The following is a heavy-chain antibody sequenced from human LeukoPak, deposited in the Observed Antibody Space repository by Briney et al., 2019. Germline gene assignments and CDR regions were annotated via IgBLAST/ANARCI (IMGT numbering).Heavy chain of an antibody. D-gene: IGHD2-15*01. V-gene: IGHV5-51*01. CDR1: GYSFASHW. CDR3: AEPGGGEAASVAPFDY. Sequence: GESPKISCKGSGYSFASHWIGWVRQMPGKGLEWMGIIYPGDSDTRYSPSFQGQVTISADKSISTAYLQWSSLKASDTAMYYCAEPGGGEAASVAPFDYWGQGTLVTVSS. J-gene: IGHJ4*02. CDR2: IYPGDSDT.